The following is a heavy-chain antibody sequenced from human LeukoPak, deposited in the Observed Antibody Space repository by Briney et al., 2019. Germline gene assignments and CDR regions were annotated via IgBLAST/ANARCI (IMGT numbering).Heavy chain of an antibody. CDR3: ARYSDSSGYYSGGLAFDI. Sequence: PGGSLRLSCAASGFTFSTYNMNWVRQAPGKGLEWVSSITSSSTYIYYADSVKGRFTISRDNAKNSLYLQMNSLRAEDTAVYYCARYSDSSGYYSGGLAFDIWGQGTMVTVSS. D-gene: IGHD3-22*01. J-gene: IGHJ3*02. CDR2: ITSSSTYI. V-gene: IGHV3-21*01. CDR1: GFTFSTYN.